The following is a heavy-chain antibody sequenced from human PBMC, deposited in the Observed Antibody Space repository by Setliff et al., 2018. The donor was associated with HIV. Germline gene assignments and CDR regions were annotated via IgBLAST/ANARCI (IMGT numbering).Heavy chain of an antibody. CDR1: GVSLNYYA. J-gene: IGHJ4*02. V-gene: IGHV3-23*01. Sequence: PGGSLRLSCVAPGVSLNYYAFSWVRQAPGRGLEWVSTIGGSSGRTDYAHSVKGRFTISRDLSTSMVFLQMDSLRAEDTALYYCAKGPKYHDIAYHFESWGPGTQVTVSS. D-gene: IGHD2-2*01. CDR2: IGGSSGRT. CDR3: AKGPKYHDIAYHFES.